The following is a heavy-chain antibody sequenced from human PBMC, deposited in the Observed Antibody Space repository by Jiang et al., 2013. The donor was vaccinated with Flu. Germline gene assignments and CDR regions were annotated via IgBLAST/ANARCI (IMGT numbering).Heavy chain of an antibody. Sequence: CKASGGTFSSYAISWVRQAPGQGLEWMGGIIPIFGTANYAQKFQGRVTITADKSTSTAYMELSSLRSEDTAVYYYARERVDYMDVWGKGTTVTVSS. CDR3: ARERVDYMDV. CDR1: GGTFSSYA. J-gene: IGHJ6*03. V-gene: IGHV1-69*06. CDR2: IIPIFGTA.